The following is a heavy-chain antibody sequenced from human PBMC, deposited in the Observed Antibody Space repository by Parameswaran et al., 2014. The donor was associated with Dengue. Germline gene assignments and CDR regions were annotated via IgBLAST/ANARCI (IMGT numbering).Heavy chain of an antibody. V-gene: IGHV1-69*01. CDR2: YTPIFGTV. CDR3: ARDRRMDPSNPLYFFDY. D-gene: IGHD2-8*01. Sequence: SWVRQAPGQGLEWMGGYTPIFGTVNYAQRFQGRLTISADESTNTAYMELGSLRSEDTAVYFCARDRRMDPSNPLYFFDYWGQGTVVTVSS. J-gene: IGHJ4*02.